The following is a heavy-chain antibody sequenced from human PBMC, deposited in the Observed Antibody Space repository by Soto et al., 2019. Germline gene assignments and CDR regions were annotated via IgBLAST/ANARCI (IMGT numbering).Heavy chain of an antibody. CDR2: IWFDGSNK. V-gene: IGHV3-33*01. Sequence: GGSLRLSCAASGFTFSSYGMHWVRQAPGKGLEWVAVIWFDGSNKYYADSVKGRFAISRDNSKNTLYLQMNSLRAEDTAVYYCARVAYSSGWSEWFDPWGQGTLVTVSS. D-gene: IGHD6-19*01. J-gene: IGHJ5*02. CDR3: ARVAYSSGWSEWFDP. CDR1: GFTFSSYG.